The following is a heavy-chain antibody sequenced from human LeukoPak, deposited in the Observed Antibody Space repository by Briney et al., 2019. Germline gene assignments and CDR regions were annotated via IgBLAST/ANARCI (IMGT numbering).Heavy chain of an antibody. D-gene: IGHD2-2*01. J-gene: IGHJ6*02. CDR2: ISYDGSNK. V-gene: IGHV3-30-3*01. Sequence: GRSLRLSCAASGFTFSSYAMHWVRQAPGKGLGWVAVISYDGSNKYYADSVKGRFTISRDDSKNTLYLQMNSLRAEDTAVYYCARSKPSPIVVVPAATYYYGMDVWGQGTTVTVSS. CDR3: ARSKPSPIVVVPAATYYYGMDV. CDR1: GFTFSSYA.